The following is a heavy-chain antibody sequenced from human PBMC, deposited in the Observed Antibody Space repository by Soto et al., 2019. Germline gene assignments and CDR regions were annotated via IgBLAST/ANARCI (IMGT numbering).Heavy chain of an antibody. J-gene: IGHJ6*03. CDR3: AKAILVKTGPPLYYYYYMDV. D-gene: IGHD3-16*02. V-gene: IGHV3-23*01. Sequence: PGGSLRLSCAASGFTFSSYAMSWVRQAPGKGLEWVSAISGSGGSTYYADSVKGRFTISRDNSKNKLYLQMNSLRAEDTAVYYCAKAILVKTGPPLYYYYYMDVWGKGTTVTVSS. CDR1: GFTFSSYA. CDR2: ISGSGGST.